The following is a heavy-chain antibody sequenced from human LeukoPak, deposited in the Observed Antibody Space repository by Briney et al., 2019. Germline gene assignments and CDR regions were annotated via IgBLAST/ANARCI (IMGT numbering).Heavy chain of an antibody. CDR2: ISYSGNT. CDR3: ARGSSWSGLDY. V-gene: IGHV4-39*01. Sequence: SEALSLTCTVSGGSIISSDYHWGWVRQPPGKGLEWIGTISYSGNTDYNPSLRSRVTISVDTSKNQFSLKLSSVTAADTAVYYCARGSSWSGLDYWGQGTLVTVSS. D-gene: IGHD6-13*01. J-gene: IGHJ4*02. CDR1: GGSIISSDYH.